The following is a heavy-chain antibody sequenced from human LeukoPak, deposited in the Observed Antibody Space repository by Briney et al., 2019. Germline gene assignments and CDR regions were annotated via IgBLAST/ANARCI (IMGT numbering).Heavy chain of an antibody. Sequence: GESLKISCKGSGYSFTSYWIGWVRQMPGKGLEWMGIIYPGDSDTRYSPSFQGQVTISADKSISTAYLQWSSLKASDTAMYYCASSTTDDYGDSNDAFDIWGQGTMVTVSS. CDR2: IYPGDSDT. CDR1: GYSFTSYW. D-gene: IGHD4-17*01. J-gene: IGHJ3*02. V-gene: IGHV5-51*01. CDR3: ASSTTDDYGDSNDAFDI.